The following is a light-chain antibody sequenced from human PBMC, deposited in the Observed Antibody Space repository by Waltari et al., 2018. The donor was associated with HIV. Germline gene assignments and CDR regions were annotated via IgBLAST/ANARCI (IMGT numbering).Light chain of an antibody. Sequence: QSVLTQPPSASGTTGQRVTISCSGSSSNLGSNYVYWYHQLPGTAPKLLIYMNNQRPSGVPDRFSGSKSGTSASLAISGLRSEDEADYYCAAWDASLSAWVFGGGTKLTVL. CDR1: SSNLGSNY. CDR3: AAWDASLSAWV. J-gene: IGLJ3*02. V-gene: IGLV1-47*01. CDR2: MNN.